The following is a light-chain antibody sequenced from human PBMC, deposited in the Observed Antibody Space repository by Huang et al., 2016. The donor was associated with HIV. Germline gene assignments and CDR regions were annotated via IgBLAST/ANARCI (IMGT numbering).Light chain of an antibody. J-gene: IGKJ1*01. CDR1: QTVLYSLNKKNS. CDR2: WAT. Sequence: DIVMTQSPDSLAVSPGERATINCKSSQTVLYSLNKKNSLAWFQQKPGRPPKLLIYWATTRESGVPYRFSGSGSGTDFTLTINNLQAEDVAVYFCLQYYSVPQTFGHGTKVEIK. CDR3: LQYYSVPQT. V-gene: IGKV4-1*01.